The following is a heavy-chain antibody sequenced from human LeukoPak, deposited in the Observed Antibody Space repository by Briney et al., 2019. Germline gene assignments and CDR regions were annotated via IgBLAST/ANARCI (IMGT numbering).Heavy chain of an antibody. Sequence: SETLSLTCTVSGGSISSYYWSWIRRPPGKGLEWIGYIYYSGSTNYNPSLKSRVTISVDTSKNQFSLKLSSVTAADTAVYYCARLAQWLGAFDIWGQGTMVTVSS. CDR1: GGSISSYY. J-gene: IGHJ3*02. CDR2: IYYSGST. D-gene: IGHD6-19*01. CDR3: ARLAQWLGAFDI. V-gene: IGHV4-59*08.